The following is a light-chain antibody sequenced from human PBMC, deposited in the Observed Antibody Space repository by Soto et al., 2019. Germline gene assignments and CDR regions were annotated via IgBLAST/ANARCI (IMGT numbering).Light chain of an antibody. Sequence: IVLTQSPGTLSLSPGERATLSCRASQTVSGSHLAWYQQKPGQAPRLIIYGASTRPTGIPDRFSGSGSGTDFTLTITRLEPEDFEVYYCQQYGGAPPEYPCGQGTKLEIK. V-gene: IGKV3-20*01. CDR3: QQYGGAPPEYP. J-gene: IGKJ2*01. CDR1: QTVSGSH. CDR2: GAS.